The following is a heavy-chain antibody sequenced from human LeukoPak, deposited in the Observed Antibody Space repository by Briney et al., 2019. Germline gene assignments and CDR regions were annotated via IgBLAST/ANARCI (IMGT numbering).Heavy chain of an antibody. J-gene: IGHJ4*02. CDR2: IYTSGST. CDR3: ARLQDGINIVATMNYYFDY. D-gene: IGHD5-12*01. CDR1: GGSISSGSYY. V-gene: IGHV4-61*02. Sequence: PSETLSLTCTVSGGSISSGSYYWSWIRQPAGKGLEWIGRIYTSGSTNYNPSLKSRVTISVDTSKNQFSLKLSSVTAADTAVYYCARLQDGINIVATMNYYFDYWGQGTLVTVSS.